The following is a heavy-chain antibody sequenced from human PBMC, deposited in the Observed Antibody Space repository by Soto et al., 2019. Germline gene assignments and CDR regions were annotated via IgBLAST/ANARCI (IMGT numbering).Heavy chain of an antibody. CDR1: GGSISSGGYS. V-gene: IGHV4-30-2*01. J-gene: IGHJ4*02. CDR3: ARGGLIAAFHFDY. Sequence: PSETLSLTCAVSGGSISSGGYSWRWIRQPPGKGLEWIGYIYHSGSTYYNPSLKSRVTISVDRSKNQFSLKLSSVTAADTAVYYCARGGLIAAFHFDYWGQGTLVTVSS. D-gene: IGHD6-6*01. CDR2: IYHSGST.